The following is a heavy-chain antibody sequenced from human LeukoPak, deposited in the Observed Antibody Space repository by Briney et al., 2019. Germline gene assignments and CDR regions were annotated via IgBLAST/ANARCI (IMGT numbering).Heavy chain of an antibody. CDR1: GDTFTGYY. D-gene: IGHD1-1*01. CDR3: ARGKGIRYHFLMDV. Sequence: ASVKVSCKASGDTFTGYYMHWVRQAPGQGLEWMGWINPNIGVTNYAQKFQGRVTITRDTSISTAYMELSRLRSDDTAVYYCARGKGIRYHFLMDVWGQGTTVTVSS. J-gene: IGHJ6*02. V-gene: IGHV1-2*02. CDR2: INPNIGVT.